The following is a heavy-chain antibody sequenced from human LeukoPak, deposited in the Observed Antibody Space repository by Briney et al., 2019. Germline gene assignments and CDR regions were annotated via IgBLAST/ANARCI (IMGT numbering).Heavy chain of an antibody. CDR1: GFTFSSYW. Sequence: GGSLRLSCAASGFTFSSYWMHWVRQAPGKGLVWVSRINSDGSSTSYADSVKGRFTISRDNAKNTLYLQMNSLRAEDTAVYYCANTPSYGYLGGDWGQGTLVTVSS. CDR3: ANTPSYGYLGGD. J-gene: IGHJ4*02. CDR2: INSDGSST. V-gene: IGHV3-74*01. D-gene: IGHD5-18*01.